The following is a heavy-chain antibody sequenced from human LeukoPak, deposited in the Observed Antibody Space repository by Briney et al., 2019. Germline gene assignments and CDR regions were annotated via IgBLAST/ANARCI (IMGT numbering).Heavy chain of an antibody. Sequence: GASVKVSCKASGYTFTGYYMHWVRQAPGQGLEWMGWINPNSGGTNYAQKFRGRVTLTRDTSISTAYMELSRLRSDDTAVYYCASHRGSYDSSGYSNWYFDLWGRGTLVTVSS. J-gene: IGHJ2*01. CDR2: INPNSGGT. CDR1: GYTFTGYY. V-gene: IGHV1-2*02. D-gene: IGHD3-22*01. CDR3: ASHRGSYDSSGYSNWYFDL.